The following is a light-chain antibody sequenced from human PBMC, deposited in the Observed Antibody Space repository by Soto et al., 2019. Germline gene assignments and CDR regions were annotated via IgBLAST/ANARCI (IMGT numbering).Light chain of an antibody. V-gene: IGLV2-14*01. Sequence: QSALTQPASVSGSPGQWITLSCTGTSSDVGGYNYVSWYQQHPGKAPKLMIYDVSNQASGVSNRFSGSKADNTASMTISGLLAEDEADYYCSSYTSSSTVLFGGGTKLTVL. CDR2: DVS. CDR3: SSYTSSSTVL. J-gene: IGLJ2*01. CDR1: SSDVGGYNY.